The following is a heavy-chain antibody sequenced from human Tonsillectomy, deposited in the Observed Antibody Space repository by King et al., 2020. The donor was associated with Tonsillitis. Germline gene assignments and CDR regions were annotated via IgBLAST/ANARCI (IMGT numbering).Heavy chain of an antibody. CDR3: TTDPQYARYYYYGMDV. D-gene: IGHD2-2*01. V-gene: IGHV3-15*01. J-gene: IGHJ6*02. CDR1: GFTFSNAW. Sequence: VQLVESGGGLVKPGGSLRLSCAASGFTFSNAWMSWVRQAPGKGLEWVGRIKSKTDGGTTDYTAPVKGRFTISRDDSKNTLYLQMSSLKNEDTAVYYCTTDPQYARYYYYGMDVWGHGTTVTASS. CDR2: IKSKTDGGTT.